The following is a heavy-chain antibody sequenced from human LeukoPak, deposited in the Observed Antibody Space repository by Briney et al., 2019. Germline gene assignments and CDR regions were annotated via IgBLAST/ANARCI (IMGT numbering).Heavy chain of an antibody. CDR3: ASYRVSHGMDV. Sequence: PGGSLRLSCAASGFTFSTYWMAWVRQAPGKGLEWVANIKGDGSEKYHGDSVTGRFTISRDNAKNSLYLQMNSLRAEDTAIYYFASYRVSHGMDVWGQGTTVTVSS. CDR2: IKGDGSEK. J-gene: IGHJ6*02. D-gene: IGHD1-26*01. CDR1: GFTFSTYW. V-gene: IGHV3-7*01.